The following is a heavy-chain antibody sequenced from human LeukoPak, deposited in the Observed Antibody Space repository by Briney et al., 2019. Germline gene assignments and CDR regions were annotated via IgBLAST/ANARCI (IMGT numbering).Heavy chain of an antibody. CDR3: ARPTEAHTYYYDSSGYYDAFDI. Sequence: ASVKVSCKASGYTFTGYYMHWVRQAPGQGLEWMGRINPNSGGTNYAQKFQGRVTMTRDTSISTAYMELSRLRSDGTAVYYCARPTEAHTYYYDSSGYYDAFDIWGQGTMVTVSS. V-gene: IGHV1-2*06. J-gene: IGHJ3*02. D-gene: IGHD3-22*01. CDR1: GYTFTGYY. CDR2: INPNSGGT.